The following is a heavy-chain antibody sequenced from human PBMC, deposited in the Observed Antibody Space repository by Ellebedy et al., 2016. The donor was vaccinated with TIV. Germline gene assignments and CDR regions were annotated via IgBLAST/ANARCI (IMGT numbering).Heavy chain of an antibody. CDR3: AREYYDILTGYSGMFDY. CDR1: GLTFSDYY. V-gene: IGHV3-11*01. J-gene: IGHJ4*02. D-gene: IGHD3-9*01. Sequence: GGSLRLXXAASGLTFSDYYMSWIRQAPGKGLEWVSYISSSGSTIYYADSVKGRFTISRDNAKNSLYLQMNSLRAEDTAVYYCAREYYDILTGYSGMFDYWGQGTLVTVSS. CDR2: ISSSGSTI.